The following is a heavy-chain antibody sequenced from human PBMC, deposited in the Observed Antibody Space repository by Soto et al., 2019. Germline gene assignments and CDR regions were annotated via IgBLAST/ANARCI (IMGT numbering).Heavy chain of an antibody. Sequence: SETLSLTCAVPGGSISSGGYSWNWIRQPPGQGLEWIGFIYQSGSTYYNPSLKSRITISVDRSKNQFSLILNSVTAADTAVYYCARGRSASGKNYGMDVWGQGTTVTVSS. J-gene: IGHJ6*02. V-gene: IGHV4-30-2*01. D-gene: IGHD6-19*01. CDR2: IYQSGST. CDR1: GGSISSGGYS. CDR3: ARGRSASGKNYGMDV.